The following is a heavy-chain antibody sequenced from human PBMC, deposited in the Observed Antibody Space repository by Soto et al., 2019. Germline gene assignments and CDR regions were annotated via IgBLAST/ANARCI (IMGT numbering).Heavy chain of an antibody. CDR1: GVSISSSNW. V-gene: IGHV4-4*02. D-gene: IGHD6-13*01. J-gene: IGHJ5*02. CDR3: ARTLATSSSWFDP. Sequence: PSETLSLTCAASGVSISSSNWCRWVRAPPGKGLEWIGVISHRGSTNYNPSLKSRVTISVDKSKNKISLKLSTVTAADTAVYYCARTLATSSSWFDPWGQGTLVTVSS. CDR2: ISHRGST.